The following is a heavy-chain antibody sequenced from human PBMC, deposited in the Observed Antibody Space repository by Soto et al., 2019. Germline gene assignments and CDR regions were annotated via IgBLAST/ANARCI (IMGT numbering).Heavy chain of an antibody. J-gene: IGHJ4*02. V-gene: IGHV3-21*01. CDR3: ARESEDLTSNFDY. Sequence: EVQLVESGGGLVRPGGSLRLSCAASGFTFSRYSMNWVRQAPGKGLEWVSSISSTTNYIYYADSMKGRFTVSRDNAKNSVYLYMNSLSAEDTAVYYCARESEDLTSNFDYWGQATLVTVSS. CDR1: GFTFSRYS. CDR2: ISSTTNYI.